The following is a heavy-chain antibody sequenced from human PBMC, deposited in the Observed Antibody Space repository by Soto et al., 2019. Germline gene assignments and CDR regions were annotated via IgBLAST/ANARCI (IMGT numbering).Heavy chain of an antibody. V-gene: IGHV3-23*01. CDR1: GFTFSILA. J-gene: IGHJ4*02. Sequence: PGGSLRLSCAASGFTFSILAMGWVRQAPGKGLEWVSVIDYSGGTTYYTDSVKGRFIISRDNSKKMLYLQMNSLRAEDTAVYYCAKDATRTSGWYYFDYWGQGXLVTVYS. CDR3: AKDATRTSGWYYFDY. CDR2: IDYSGGTT. D-gene: IGHD6-19*01.